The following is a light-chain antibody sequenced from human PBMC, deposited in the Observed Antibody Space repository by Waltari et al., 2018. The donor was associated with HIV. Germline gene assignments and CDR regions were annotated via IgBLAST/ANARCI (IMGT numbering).Light chain of an antibody. CDR3: QHSFSTLWS. CDR2: AAS. CDR1: QSIGFY. Sequence: RVTINCRTSQSIGFYLNWYQKKPGKAPKVLIYAASRLQTGVPSRFSGSGSGTDFSLTISALQPEDFATYYCQHSFSTLWSFGQGTRVEIK. J-gene: IGKJ1*01. V-gene: IGKV1-39*01.